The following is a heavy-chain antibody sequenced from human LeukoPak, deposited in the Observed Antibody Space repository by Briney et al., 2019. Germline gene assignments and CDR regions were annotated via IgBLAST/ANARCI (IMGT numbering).Heavy chain of an antibody. CDR1: GGTFSSYA. CDR2: IIPIFGTA. V-gene: IGHV1-69*13. CDR3: ARDYYDSSGPTEPFDI. J-gene: IGHJ3*02. Sequence: ASVKVSCKASGGTFSSYAISWVRQAPGQGLEWMGGIIPIFGTANYAQKFQGRVTITADESTSTAYMELSSLRSEDTAVYYCARDYYDSSGPTEPFDIWGQGTMVTVSS. D-gene: IGHD3-22*01.